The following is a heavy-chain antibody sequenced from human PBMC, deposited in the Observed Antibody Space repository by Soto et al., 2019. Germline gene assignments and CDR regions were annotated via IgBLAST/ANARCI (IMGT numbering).Heavy chain of an antibody. CDR3: ARHGAYSTSVYYYYGMDV. J-gene: IGHJ6*02. CDR1: GGVINSTVYY. V-gene: IGHV4-39*01. D-gene: IGHD6-13*01. CDR2: SNYGGPT. Sequence: ASETLSLTCTVSGGVINSTVYYWGWIRQPPGKGLEWIGSSNYGGPTYYSPSLQSRVTISLDTAKNHFSLNLRSVTAADTAVYYCARHGAYSTSVYYYYGMDVWGQGTTVTVSS.